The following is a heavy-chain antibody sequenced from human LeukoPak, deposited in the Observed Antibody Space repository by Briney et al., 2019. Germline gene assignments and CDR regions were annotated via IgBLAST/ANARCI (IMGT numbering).Heavy chain of an antibody. CDR3: TTDCESYSSAWYRFDY. CDR2: IKSKTDGGTT. CDR1: GFTFSNAW. D-gene: IGHD6-19*01. J-gene: IGHJ4*02. V-gene: IGHV3-15*01. Sequence: PGGSLRLSCAGSGFTFSNAWMSWVRQAPGKGLEWVGRIKSKTDGGTTDYAAPVKGRFTISRDDSKNTLYLQMNSLKTEDTAVYYCTTDCESYSSAWYRFDYWGQGTLVTVSS.